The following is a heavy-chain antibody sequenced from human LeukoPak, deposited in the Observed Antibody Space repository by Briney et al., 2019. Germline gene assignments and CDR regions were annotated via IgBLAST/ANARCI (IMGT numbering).Heavy chain of an antibody. CDR3: ARPASDYGDYALGY. CDR2: IYSGGST. Sequence: PGGSLRLSCAASGFTVSSNYMSWVRQAPGKGLEWVSVIYSGGSTYYADSVKGRFTISRDNYKNTLYLQMNSLRAEDTAVYYCARPASDYGDYALGYWGQGTLVTVSS. J-gene: IGHJ4*02. D-gene: IGHD4-17*01. V-gene: IGHV3-53*01. CDR1: GFTVSSNY.